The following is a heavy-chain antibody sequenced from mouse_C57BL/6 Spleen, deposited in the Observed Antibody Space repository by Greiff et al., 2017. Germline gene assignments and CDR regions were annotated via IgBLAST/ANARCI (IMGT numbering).Heavy chain of an antibody. CDR1: GYSFTGYY. V-gene: IGHV1-42*01. CDR2: INPSTGGT. D-gene: IGHD2-5*01. J-gene: IGHJ3*01. CDR3: ARWKDSNYGAY. Sequence: VQLQQSGPELVKPGASVKISCKASGYSFTGYYMNWVKQSPEKSLEWIGEINPSTGGTTYNQKFKAKATLTVDKSSSTAYMQLKSLTAEDSAVYYCARWKDSNYGAYWGQGTLVTVSA.